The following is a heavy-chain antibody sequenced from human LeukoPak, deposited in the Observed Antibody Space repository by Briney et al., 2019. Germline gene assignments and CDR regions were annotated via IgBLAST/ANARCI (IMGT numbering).Heavy chain of an antibody. CDR2: IKSTRDGGAT. CDR3: TGETYYFDH. Sequence: PGGSLRLSCAASGFTFSSYAMSWVRQAPGKGPEWVGRIKSTRDGGATEYAAPVKGRFTISRDNAKNSLYLQMNSLRPEDTAMYYCTGETYYFDHWGQGALVTVSS. V-gene: IGHV3-15*01. J-gene: IGHJ4*02. D-gene: IGHD3-10*01. CDR1: GFTFSSYA.